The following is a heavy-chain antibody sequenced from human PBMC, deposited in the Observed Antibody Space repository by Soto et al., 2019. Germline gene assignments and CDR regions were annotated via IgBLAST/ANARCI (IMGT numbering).Heavy chain of an antibody. CDR3: ATPPSPVTTRYYYGMDV. J-gene: IGHJ6*02. V-gene: IGHV3-23*01. D-gene: IGHD4-4*01. Sequence: GGSLRLSCAASGFTFSSYWMHWVRQAPGKGLLWVSPISGGVGSTYYADSVKGRFTISRDNSKNTLYLQMNSLRAEDTAVYYCATPPSPVTTRYYYGMDVWGQGTTVTVSS. CDR1: GFTFSSYW. CDR2: ISGGVGST.